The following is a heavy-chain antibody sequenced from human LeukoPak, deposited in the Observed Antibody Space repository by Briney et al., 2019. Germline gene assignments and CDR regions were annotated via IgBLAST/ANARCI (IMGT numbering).Heavy chain of an antibody. V-gene: IGHV1-18*01. J-gene: IGHJ4*02. Sequence: ASVKVSCKASGYTFTSYGISWVRQAPGQGLEWMGWISAYNGNTSYAQKLQGRVTMTTDTSTSTAYMELRSLRSDDTAVYYCARYYYDSSGYWSPDYWGQGTLVTVSS. CDR2: ISAYNGNT. CDR3: ARYYYDSSGYWSPDY. CDR1: GYTFTSYG. D-gene: IGHD3-22*01.